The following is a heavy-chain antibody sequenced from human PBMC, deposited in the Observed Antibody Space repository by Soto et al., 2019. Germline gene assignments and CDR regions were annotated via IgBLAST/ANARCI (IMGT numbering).Heavy chain of an antibody. CDR1: GYTFTSYY. CDR3: ARAALPSVVTDISYWFDP. Sequence: ASVKVSCKASGYTFTSYYMHWVRQAPGQGLEWMGIINPSGGSTSYAQKFQGRVTMTRDTSTSTVYMELSSLRSEDTAVYYCARAALPSVVTDISYWFDPWGQGTLVTVSS. CDR2: INPSGGST. D-gene: IGHD2-21*02. J-gene: IGHJ5*02. V-gene: IGHV1-46*01.